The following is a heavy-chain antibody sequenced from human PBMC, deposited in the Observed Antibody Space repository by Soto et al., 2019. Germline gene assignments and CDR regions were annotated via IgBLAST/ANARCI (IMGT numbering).Heavy chain of an antibody. CDR1: GYSFTSYW. J-gene: IGHJ6*02. V-gene: IGHV5-51*01. CDR2: IYPADSDT. Sequence: PGESLKLSCKGSGYSFTSYWIGWVRQMPGKGLEWMGLIYPADSDTRYSPSFQGQVTISRDNSNNTLYLQMNSLRCEDSAVHYCARPNTAMAYYYYYYGMDVWGQGTTVTVSS. CDR3: ARPNTAMAYYYYYYGMDV. D-gene: IGHD5-18*01.